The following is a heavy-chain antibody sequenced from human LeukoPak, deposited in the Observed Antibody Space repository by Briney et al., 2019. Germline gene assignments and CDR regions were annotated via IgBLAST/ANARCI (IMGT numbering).Heavy chain of an antibody. Sequence: GGSLRLSCAASGFTFSSYGMHCVRQAPGKGLEWVSYISSSGSTIYYADSVKGRFTISRDNAENSLYLQMNSLRAEDTAVYYCARETDYDIDYWGQGTLVTVSS. J-gene: IGHJ4*02. V-gene: IGHV3-48*04. D-gene: IGHD3-9*01. CDR2: ISSSGSTI. CDR1: GFTFSSYG. CDR3: ARETDYDIDY.